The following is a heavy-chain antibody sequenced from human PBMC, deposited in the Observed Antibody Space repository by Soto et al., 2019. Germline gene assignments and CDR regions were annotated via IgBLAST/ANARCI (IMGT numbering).Heavy chain of an antibody. CDR2: IYYSGST. J-gene: IGHJ5*02. V-gene: IGHV4-61*01. D-gene: IGHD3-9*01. CDR3: ARYFEDNWFDP. CDR1: GGSVSSGSYY. Sequence: QVQLHESGPGLVKPSETLSLTCTVSGGSVSSGSYYWSWIRQPPGKGLEWIGYIYYSGSTNYNPSLKSRVTISVDTSKNQFSLKLSSVTAADTAVYYCARYFEDNWFDPWGQGTLVTVSS.